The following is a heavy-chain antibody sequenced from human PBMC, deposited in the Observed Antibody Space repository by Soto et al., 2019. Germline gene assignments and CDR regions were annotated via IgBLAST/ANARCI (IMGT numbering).Heavy chain of an antibody. Sequence: EVQLVESGGGLVQPGGSLRLSCATSGFTFSGYSVNWVRQAPGKGLEWISYISTTGITIYYADSVKGRFTISRDNAKNSLYLQMNSLRDDDTGVYYCARNEKSTDWSYFDSWGQGTLVSVSS. CDR2: ISTTGITI. CDR3: ARNEKSTDWSYFDS. CDR1: GFTFSGYS. J-gene: IGHJ4*02. V-gene: IGHV3-48*02. D-gene: IGHD3-9*01.